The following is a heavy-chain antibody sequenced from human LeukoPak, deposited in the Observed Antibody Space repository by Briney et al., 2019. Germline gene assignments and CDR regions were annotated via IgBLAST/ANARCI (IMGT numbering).Heavy chain of an antibody. J-gene: IGHJ6*02. D-gene: IGHD2/OR15-2a*01. Sequence: PGGSLRLSCAASEFTFSNYAVHWVRQAPGEGLEWVSSISSSSSYIYYADSVKGRFTISRDNAKNSLYLQMNSLRAEDTAVYYCARDPLSDVWGQGTTVTVSS. CDR1: EFTFSNYA. V-gene: IGHV3-21*01. CDR3: ARDPLSDV. CDR2: ISSSSSYI.